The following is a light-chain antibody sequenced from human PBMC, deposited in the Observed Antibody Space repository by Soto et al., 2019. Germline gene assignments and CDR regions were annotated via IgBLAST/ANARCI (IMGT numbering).Light chain of an antibody. V-gene: IGLV2-23*02. CDR3: CSYASASTYV. CDR1: NSDVGNYNL. Sequence: QSALTQPASVSGSPGQWITISCAGTNSDVGNYNLVSWYQQHPGKAPKLMIYAVSKRPSGVSNRFSGSKSGNTASLSISGLQAEDEADYYCCSYASASTYVFGTGTKLTVL. CDR2: AVS. J-gene: IGLJ1*01.